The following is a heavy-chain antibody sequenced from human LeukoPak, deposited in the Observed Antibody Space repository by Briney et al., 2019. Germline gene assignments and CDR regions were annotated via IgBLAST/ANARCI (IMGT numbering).Heavy chain of an antibody. D-gene: IGHD3-10*01. CDR3: ARHYYYGSGSYMDV. J-gene: IGHJ6*04. CDR1: GGSFSGYY. CDR2: INHSGST. Sequence: SETLSLTCAVYGGSFSGYYWSWIRQPPGKGLEWSGEINHSGSTNYNPSLKSRVTISVDTSKNQFSLKLSSVTAADTAVYYCARHYYYGSGSYMDVWGKGTTVTISS. V-gene: IGHV4-34*01.